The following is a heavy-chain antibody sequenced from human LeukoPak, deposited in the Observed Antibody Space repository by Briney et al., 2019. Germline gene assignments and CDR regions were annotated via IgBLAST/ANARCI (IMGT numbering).Heavy chain of an antibody. J-gene: IGHJ4*02. CDR3: ARRYCSSTSCYLFDY. CDR1: GGSISSGDYY. Sequence: SETLSLTCTVSGGSISSGDYYWSWIRQPPGKGLEWIGYINYSGTTYYNPSLRSRLTISIDTSKNQFSLKLSPVTAADTAVYYCARRYCSSTSCYLFDYWGQGTLVTVSS. V-gene: IGHV4-30-4*01. CDR2: INYSGTT. D-gene: IGHD2-2*01.